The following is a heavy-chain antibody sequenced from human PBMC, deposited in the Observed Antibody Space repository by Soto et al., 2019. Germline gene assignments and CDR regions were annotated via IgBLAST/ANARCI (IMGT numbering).Heavy chain of an antibody. Sequence: GGSLRLSCAASGFTFSSYSMNWVRQAPGKGLEWVSSISSSSSYIYYADSVKGRFTISRDNAKNSLYLQMNSLRAEDTAVYYCARDQEDHSITIFGVVHAYYYMDVWGKGTTVTVSS. J-gene: IGHJ6*03. CDR2: ISSSSSYI. D-gene: IGHD3-3*01. V-gene: IGHV3-21*01. CDR1: GFTFSSYS. CDR3: ARDQEDHSITIFGVVHAYYYMDV.